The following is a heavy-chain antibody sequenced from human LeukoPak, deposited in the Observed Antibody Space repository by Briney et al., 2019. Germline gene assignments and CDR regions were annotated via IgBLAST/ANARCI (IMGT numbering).Heavy chain of an antibody. CDR3: AGYCSGGSCYSAIDY. V-gene: IGHV3-30*02. Sequence: AGGSLRLSCAASGFTFSSYGMHWVRQAPGKGLEWVAFIRYDGSNKYYADSVKGRFTISRDNSKNTLYLQMNSLRAEDTAVYYCAGYCSGGSCYSAIDYWGQGTLVTVSS. CDR1: GFTFSSYG. CDR2: IRYDGSNK. J-gene: IGHJ4*02. D-gene: IGHD2-15*01.